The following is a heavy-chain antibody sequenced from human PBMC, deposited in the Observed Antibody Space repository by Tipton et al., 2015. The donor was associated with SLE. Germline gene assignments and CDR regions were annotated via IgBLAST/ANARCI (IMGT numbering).Heavy chain of an antibody. V-gene: IGHV4-34*01. Sequence: TLSLTCAVYGGSFSSYYWSWIRQPPGKGLEWIGEVNHSGSTNNNPSLKSRVTISIDTSKNQFSLKLSSVTAADTAVYYCAREAYSSSMGYWGQGTLVTVSS. J-gene: IGHJ4*02. CDR3: AREAYSSSMGY. D-gene: IGHD6-6*01. CDR2: VNHSGST. CDR1: GGSFSSYY.